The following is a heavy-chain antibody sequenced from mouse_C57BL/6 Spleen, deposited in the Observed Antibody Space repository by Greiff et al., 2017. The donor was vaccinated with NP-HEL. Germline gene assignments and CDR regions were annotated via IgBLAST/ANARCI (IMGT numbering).Heavy chain of an antibody. CDR1: GYSFTGYY. V-gene: IGHV1-42*01. CDR3: ARSYWDYFDY. J-gene: IGHJ2*01. CDR2: INPSTGGT. D-gene: IGHD4-1*01. Sequence: EVMLVESGPELVKPGASVKISCKASGYSFTGYYMNWVKQSPEKSLEWIGEINPSTGGTTYNQKFKAKATLTVDKSSSTAYMQLKSLTSEDSAVYYCARSYWDYFDYWGQGTTLTVSS.